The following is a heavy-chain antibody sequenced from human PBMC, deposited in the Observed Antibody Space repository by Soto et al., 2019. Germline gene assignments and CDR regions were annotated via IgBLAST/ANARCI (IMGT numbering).Heavy chain of an antibody. D-gene: IGHD6-6*01. CDR1: GGSISSYY. J-gene: IGHJ6*02. Sequence: QVQLQESGPGLVKPSETLSLTCTVSGGSISSYYWSWIRQPPGKGLEWIGYIYYSGSTNYNPSLKSRVTISVDTSKNPFSLKLSSVTAADTAVYYCARSSIARYYYYGMDVWGQGTTVTVSS. V-gene: IGHV4-59*01. CDR2: IYYSGST. CDR3: ARSSIARYYYYGMDV.